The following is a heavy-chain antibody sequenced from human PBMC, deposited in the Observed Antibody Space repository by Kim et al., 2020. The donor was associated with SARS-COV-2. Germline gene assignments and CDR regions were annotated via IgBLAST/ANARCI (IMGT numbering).Heavy chain of an antibody. J-gene: IGHJ2*01. V-gene: IGHV4-59*01. Sequence: SETLSLTCTVSGGSILNYYWSWFRQPPGRGLEWIGHVYNSGISKYNPSLKSRITISMDMSESHFSLNLRSVTAADTAVYFCARGQGGTYGSGIYYLAYW. D-gene: IGHD3-10*01. CDR2: VYNSGIS. CDR3: ARGQGGTYGSGIYYLAYW. CDR1: GGSILNYY.